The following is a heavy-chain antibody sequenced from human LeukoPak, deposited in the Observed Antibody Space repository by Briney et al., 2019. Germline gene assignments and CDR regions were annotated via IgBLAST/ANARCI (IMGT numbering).Heavy chain of an antibody. D-gene: IGHD2-2*01. CDR2: IYHSGST. CDR3: ARKSRGKHRHCYYYYGMDV. J-gene: IGHJ6*02. CDR1: GGSISSSNW. Sequence: PSGTLSLTCAVSGGSISSSNWWSWVRQPPGKGLEWIGEIYHSGSTNYNPSLKSRVTISVDKSKNQFSLKLSSVTAADTAVYYCARKSRGKHRHCYYYYGMDVWGQGTTVTVSS. V-gene: IGHV4-4*02.